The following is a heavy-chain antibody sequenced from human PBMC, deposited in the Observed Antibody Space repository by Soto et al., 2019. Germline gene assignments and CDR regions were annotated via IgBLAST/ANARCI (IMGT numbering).Heavy chain of an antibody. D-gene: IGHD1-26*01. CDR3: ARMGGSFLDS. CDR2: IIPIFGAT. V-gene: IGHV1-69*06. CDR1: GGTFSSYA. J-gene: IGHJ5*01. Sequence: QVQLVQSGAEVKKPGSSVKDSCKASGGTFSSYAITWVRQAPGQGLDWMGEIIPIFGATNFAQKFQGRVTITADKSTTTAYMELSSLTSEDTAVYYCARMGGSFLDSWGQGTLVTVSS.